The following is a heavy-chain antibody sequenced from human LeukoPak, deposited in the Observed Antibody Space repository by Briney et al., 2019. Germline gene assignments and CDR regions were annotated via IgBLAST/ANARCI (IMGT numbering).Heavy chain of an antibody. CDR3: ARARRFHGSGSYYTSYYYYGMDV. CDR1: GGSISSYY. CDR2: IYYSGST. V-gene: IGHV4-59*01. D-gene: IGHD3-10*01. Sequence: SETLSLTCTVSGGSISSYYWSWLRQPPGKGLEWIGYIYYSGSTNYNPSLKSRVTISVDTSKNQFSLKLSSVTAADTAVYYCARARRFHGSGSYYTSYYYYGMDVWGQGTTVTVSS. J-gene: IGHJ6*02.